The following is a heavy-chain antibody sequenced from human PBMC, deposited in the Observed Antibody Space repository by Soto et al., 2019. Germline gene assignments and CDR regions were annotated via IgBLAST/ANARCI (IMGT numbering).Heavy chain of an antibody. CDR3: AKDRLGLRFLEWAYFDY. D-gene: IGHD3-3*01. CDR1: GFTFSSYA. Sequence: EVQLLESGGGLVQPGGSLRLSCAASGFTFSSYAMSWVLQAPGKGLEWVSAISGSGGSTYYADSVKGRFTISRDNSKNTLYLQMNSLRAEDTAVYYCAKDRLGLRFLEWAYFDYWGQGTLVTVSS. V-gene: IGHV3-23*01. J-gene: IGHJ4*02. CDR2: ISGSGGST.